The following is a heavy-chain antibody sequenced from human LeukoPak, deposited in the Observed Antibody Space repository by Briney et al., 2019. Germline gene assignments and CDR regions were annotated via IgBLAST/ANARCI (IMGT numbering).Heavy chain of an antibody. CDR1: GFTFTTYT. J-gene: IGHJ4*02. CDR3: ATWDDLPLDH. Sequence: GGSLRLSCVGSGFTFTTYTMHWVRQAPGKALEWVSAITGNGSSIYYSGPLKGRFTVSRDNAKNSVYLHMTGLSAADTAVYYCATWDDLPLDHWGQGTLVTVSS. CDR2: ITGNGSSI. V-gene: IGHV3-21*01. D-gene: IGHD1-1*01.